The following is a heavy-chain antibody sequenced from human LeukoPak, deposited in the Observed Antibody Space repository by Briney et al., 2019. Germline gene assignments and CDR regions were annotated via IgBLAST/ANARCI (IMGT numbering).Heavy chain of an antibody. CDR2: ISSSSSYI. CDR1: GFTFSSYS. V-gene: IGHV3-21*01. Sequence: NPGGSLRLSCAASGFTFSSYSMNWVRQAPGKGLEWVSSISSSSSYIYYADSVKGRFTNSRDNAKNSLYLQMNSLRAEDTAVYYCARHYGDYEGVDYWGQGTLVTVSS. D-gene: IGHD4-17*01. CDR3: ARHYGDYEGVDY. J-gene: IGHJ4*02.